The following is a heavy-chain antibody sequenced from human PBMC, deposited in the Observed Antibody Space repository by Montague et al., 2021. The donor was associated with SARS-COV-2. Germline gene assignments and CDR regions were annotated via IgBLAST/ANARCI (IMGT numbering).Heavy chain of an antibody. Sequence: SETLSLTCTVSGDSISHSSYYWGWIRQPPGKGLEWIGSIYYSGSTYYIPSLKSRATISVDTSKNQVSLKLNSVTAADTAVYYCARVRQWLVPFDYWGQGTLVTVSS. CDR3: ARVRQWLVPFDY. D-gene: IGHD6-19*01. J-gene: IGHJ4*02. CDR1: GDSISHSSYY. V-gene: IGHV4-39*07. CDR2: IYYSGST.